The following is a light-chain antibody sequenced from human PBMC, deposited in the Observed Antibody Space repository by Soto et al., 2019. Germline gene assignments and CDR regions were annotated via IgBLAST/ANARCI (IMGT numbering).Light chain of an antibody. V-gene: IGLV2-23*01. Sequence: QSALTQPASVSGSPGQSITISCTGTSSDVGSYNLVSWYQQHPGKAPKLMIYEDNDRPSGVSNRFSGSKSGNTASLTISGLQAEDEADYYCCSYAGSSTWVFGGGTKLTVL. CDR2: EDN. J-gene: IGLJ3*02. CDR3: CSYAGSSTWV. CDR1: SSDVGSYNL.